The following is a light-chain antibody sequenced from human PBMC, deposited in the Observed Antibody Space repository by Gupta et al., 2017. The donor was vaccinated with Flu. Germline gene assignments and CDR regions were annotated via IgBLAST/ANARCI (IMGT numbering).Light chain of an antibody. V-gene: IGLV2-11*01. Sequence: QSALTQPRSVSGSPGQSVTFSCTGTSSDVVGYNYVCWYQQHPGKAPKLMIYDVSKRPSGVPDRFSGSKSGNTASLATSALQAEDEADYACYSYAGSYLPWVFGTGTKVTVL. CDR1: SSDVVGYNY. CDR3: YSYAGSYLPWV. CDR2: DVS. J-gene: IGLJ1*01.